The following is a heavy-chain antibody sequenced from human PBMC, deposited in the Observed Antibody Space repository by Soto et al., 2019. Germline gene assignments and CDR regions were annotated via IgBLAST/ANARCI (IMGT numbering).Heavy chain of an antibody. Sequence: SETLSLTCTVSGGSISSYYWSWIRQPPGKGLEWIGYIYYSGSTNYNPSLKSRVTISVDTSKNQFSLKLSSVTAADTAVYYCARDAEIVGGYSGYDLIWFDPWGQGTLVTVSS. D-gene: IGHD5-12*01. V-gene: IGHV4-59*01. J-gene: IGHJ5*02. CDR1: GGSISSYY. CDR2: IYYSGST. CDR3: ARDAEIVGGYSGYDLIWFDP.